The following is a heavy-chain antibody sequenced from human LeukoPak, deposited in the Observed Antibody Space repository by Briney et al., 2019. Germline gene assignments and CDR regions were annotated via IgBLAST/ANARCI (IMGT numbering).Heavy chain of an antibody. J-gene: IGHJ4*02. Sequence: GASVKVSCKASGYTFTSYAMHWVRQAPGQRLEWMGWINAGNGNTKYSQKFQGRVTITRDTSASKAYMELSSLRSEDTAVYYCARGAAVATTPFDYWGQGTLVTVSS. D-gene: IGHD5-12*01. V-gene: IGHV1-3*01. CDR1: GYTFTSYA. CDR2: INAGNGNT. CDR3: ARGAAVATTPFDY.